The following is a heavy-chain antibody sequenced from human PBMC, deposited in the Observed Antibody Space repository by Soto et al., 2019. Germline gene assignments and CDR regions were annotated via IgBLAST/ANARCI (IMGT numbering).Heavy chain of an antibody. V-gene: IGHV3-21*01. CDR2: ISSSSSYI. CDR3: ARDHGRSKEMATTYGMDV. D-gene: IGHD5-12*01. Sequence: EVQLVESGGGLVKPGGSLRLSCAASGFTFSSYSMNWVRQAPGKGLEWVSSISSSSSYIYYADSVKGRFTISRDNAKNSLYLQMNSLRAEDTAVYYCARDHGRSKEMATTYGMDVWGQGTTVTVSS. J-gene: IGHJ6*02. CDR1: GFTFSSYS.